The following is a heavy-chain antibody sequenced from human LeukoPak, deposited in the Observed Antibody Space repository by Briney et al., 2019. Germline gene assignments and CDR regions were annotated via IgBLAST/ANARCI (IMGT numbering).Heavy chain of an antibody. CDR3: VKRLTLGDLSIKGAFAL. Sequence: GGSLRLSCAASGFTFSSYGMHWVRQAPGKGLEWVAFIRYDGSNKYHADSVKGRFTISRDTSRNTLFLQMNSLRVEDSAMYYCVKRLTLGDLSIKGAFALWGQGTMVTVAS. CDR2: IRYDGSNK. V-gene: IGHV3-30*02. D-gene: IGHD3-16*02. CDR1: GFTFSSYG. J-gene: IGHJ3*01.